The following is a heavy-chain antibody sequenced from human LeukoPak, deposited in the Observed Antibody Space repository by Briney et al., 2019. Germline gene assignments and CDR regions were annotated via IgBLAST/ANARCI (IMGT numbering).Heavy chain of an antibody. CDR3: ARGHPPGYCSGGSCNLYGMDV. CDR2: ISSNSSYI. V-gene: IGHV3-21*01. Sequence: GGSLRLSCAASGFTFSSYSMNWVRQAPGKGLEWVSSISSNSSYIYYADSVKGRFTISRDNSKNSLYLQMNTLRAEDTAVYYCARGHPPGYCSGGSCNLYGMDVWGQGTTVTVSS. CDR1: GFTFSSYS. D-gene: IGHD2-15*01. J-gene: IGHJ6*02.